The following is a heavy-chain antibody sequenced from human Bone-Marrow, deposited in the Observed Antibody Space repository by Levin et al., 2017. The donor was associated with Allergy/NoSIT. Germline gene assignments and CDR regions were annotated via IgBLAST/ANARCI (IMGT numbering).Heavy chain of an antibody. V-gene: IGHV3-53*01. CDR2: IYSVGTT. D-gene: IGHD3-16*01. CDR1: GFTVSNNY. CDR3: PGGRSGVRG. J-gene: IGHJ4*02. Sequence: GESLKISCAVSGFTVSNNYMSWVRQAPGAGLEWVSLIYSVGTTYYADSVKGRFTISRDNSRNTLYLQMNSLRAEDTAVYYCPGGRSGVRGWGQGTLVTVSS.